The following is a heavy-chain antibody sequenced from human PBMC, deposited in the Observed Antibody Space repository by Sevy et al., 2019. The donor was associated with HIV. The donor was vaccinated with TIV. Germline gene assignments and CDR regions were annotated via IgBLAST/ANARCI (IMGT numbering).Heavy chain of an antibody. CDR2: INHSGST. Sequence: SENLSLTCAVYGGSFSGYYWNWIRQTPGKGLEWIGEINHSGSTNYNPSVKSRVTISVDTSKNQFSLRLNSVTAADTAVYYCARAPPVVVVPGAPSWFDPWGQGTLVTVSS. CDR1: GGSFSGYY. V-gene: IGHV4-34*01. D-gene: IGHD2-2*01. CDR3: ARAPPVVVVPGAPSWFDP. J-gene: IGHJ5*02.